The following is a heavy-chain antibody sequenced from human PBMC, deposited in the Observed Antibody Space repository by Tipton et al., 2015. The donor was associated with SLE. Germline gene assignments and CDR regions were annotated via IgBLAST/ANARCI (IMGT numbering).Heavy chain of an antibody. CDR3: ARDSRIAAAGYYYYYYIDV. CDR2: IYYRGST. D-gene: IGHD6-13*01. Sequence: TLSLTCTVSGGSISSYYWSWIRQPPGKGLEWIGYIYYRGSTNYNPSLKSRVTISVDTSKNQFSLKLSSVTAADTAVYYCARDSRIAAAGYYYYYYIDVWGKGTTVTVSS. V-gene: IGHV4-59*01. CDR1: GGSISSYY. J-gene: IGHJ6*03.